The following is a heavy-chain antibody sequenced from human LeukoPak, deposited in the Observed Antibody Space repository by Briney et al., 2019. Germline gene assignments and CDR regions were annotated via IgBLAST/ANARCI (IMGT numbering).Heavy chain of an antibody. CDR1: GFTVSSNY. D-gene: IGHD6-6*01. CDR2: ISGSGGNT. Sequence: GGSLRLSCAASGFTVSSNYMSWVRQAPGKGLEWVSGISGSGGNTYYADSVKGRFTISRDNSKNTLYLQMNSLRAEDTAVYYCAKGGQYSSSSGFGYWGQGTLVTVSS. CDR3: AKGGQYSSSSGFGY. V-gene: IGHV3-23*01. J-gene: IGHJ4*02.